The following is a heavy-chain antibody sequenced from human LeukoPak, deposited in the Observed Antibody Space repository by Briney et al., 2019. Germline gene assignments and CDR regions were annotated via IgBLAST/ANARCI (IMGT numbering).Heavy chain of an antibody. V-gene: IGHV1-69*13. CDR3: ARDGNCSGGSCSGLFYY. CDR1: GCTFSSYA. D-gene: IGHD2-15*01. CDR2: IIPIFGTA. J-gene: IGHJ4*02. Sequence: VASVKVSCKASGCTFSSYAISWVRQAPGQGLEWVGGIIPIFGTANYAQKFQGRVTITADESTSTAYMELSSLRSEDTAVYYCARDGNCSGGSCSGLFYYWGQGTLVTVSS.